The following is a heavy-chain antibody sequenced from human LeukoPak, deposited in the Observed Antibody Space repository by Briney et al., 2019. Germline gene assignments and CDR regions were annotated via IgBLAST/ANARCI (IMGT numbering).Heavy chain of an antibody. CDR2: MNPNSGNT. CDR3: ARAFSTTIFGVVIGYYYGMDV. J-gene: IGHJ6*02. D-gene: IGHD3-3*01. CDR1: GYTFTGYD. V-gene: IGHV1-8*01. Sequence: ASVKVSCKASGYTFTGYDINWVRQATGQGLEWMGWMNPNSGNTGYAQKFQGRVTMTRNTSISTAYMELSSLRSEDTAVYYCARAFSTTIFGVVIGYYYGMDVWGQGTTVTVSS.